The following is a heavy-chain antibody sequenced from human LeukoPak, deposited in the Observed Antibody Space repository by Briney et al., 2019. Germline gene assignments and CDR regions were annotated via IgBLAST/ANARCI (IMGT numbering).Heavy chain of an antibody. CDR2: ISYSGRT. V-gene: IGHV4-39*01. D-gene: IGHD6-19*01. CDR3: ARHLVGWRTPDY. J-gene: IGHJ4*02. Sequence: SETLSLTCTVSGGSISSNDCYWGWIRQPPGKGLEWIGTISYSGRTFYNPSLKSRLTIPVDTSKNQFPLNLSSVTAADTAVYYCARHLVGWRTPDYWGQGTLVTVSS. CDR1: GGSISSNDCY.